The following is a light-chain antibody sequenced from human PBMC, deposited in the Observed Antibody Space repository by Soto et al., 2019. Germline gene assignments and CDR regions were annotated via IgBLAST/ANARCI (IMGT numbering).Light chain of an antibody. J-gene: IGKJ2*01. V-gene: IGKV3D-15*03. CDR1: QSVSSSY. CDR3: QQYNNCPYT. CDR2: DAS. Sequence: EIVLTQSPGTLSLSPGERATLSCRASQSVSSSYLAWYQQKPGQAPRLLIYDASNRATGIPARFSGSGSGTEFTLTISILQSEDFAVYYCQQYNNCPYTFGHVTK.